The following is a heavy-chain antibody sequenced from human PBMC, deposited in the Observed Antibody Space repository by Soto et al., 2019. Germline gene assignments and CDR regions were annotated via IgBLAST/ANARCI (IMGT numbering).Heavy chain of an antibody. CDR1: GFTVSSNY. J-gene: IGHJ6*02. V-gene: IGHV3-53*01. CDR3: ARSRVTMVRGVILPGVRGMDV. Sequence: PGVSLRLSCAASGFTVSSNYMSWVRQAPGKGLEWVSVIYSGGSTYYADSVKGRFTISRDNSQNTLYLQMNSLRAEDTAVYYCARSRVTMVRGVILPGVRGMDVWGQGTTVTVSS. D-gene: IGHD3-10*01. CDR2: IYSGGST.